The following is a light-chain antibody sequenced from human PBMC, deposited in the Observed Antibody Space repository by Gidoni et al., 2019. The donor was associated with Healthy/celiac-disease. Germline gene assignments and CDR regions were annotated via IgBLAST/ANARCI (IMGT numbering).Light chain of an antibody. CDR3: SSYTSSSTLL. CDR2: EVS. J-gene: IGLJ3*02. CDR1: SSDVGGYNY. V-gene: IGLV2-14*01. Sequence: QSALTQPASVSGSPGQSIPISCTGTSSDVGGYNYVSGYQQHPGKAPKLMIYEVSNRPSGVSNRFSGSKSGNTASLTISGLQAEDEADYYCSSYTSSSTLLFGGGTKLTVL.